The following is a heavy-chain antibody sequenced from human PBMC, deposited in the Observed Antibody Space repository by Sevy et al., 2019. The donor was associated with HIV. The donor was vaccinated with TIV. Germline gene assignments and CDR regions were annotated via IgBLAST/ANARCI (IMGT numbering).Heavy chain of an antibody. CDR2: ISHDGSYR. D-gene: IGHD3-16*01. V-gene: IGHV3-30*18. J-gene: IGHJ6*02. CDR1: GFTFSTYD. CDR3: AKNRPPGGSYFSRHGMDV. Sequence: GGSLRLSCAASGFTFSTYDMHWVRQAPGKGLEWVAIISHDGSYRYYADSVRGRFSMSRDSSKNTLYLQMSGLSIEDTAVYYCAKNRPPGGSYFSRHGMDVWGRGTMVTVSS.